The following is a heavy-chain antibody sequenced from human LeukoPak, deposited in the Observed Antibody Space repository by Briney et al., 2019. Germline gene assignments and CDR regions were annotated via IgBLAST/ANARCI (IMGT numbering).Heavy chain of an antibody. CDR3: AKAGYSYGVDY. D-gene: IGHD5-18*01. Sequence: GGSLRLSCAASGFTFSSYGMHWVRHAPGKGLEWVAVISYDGSNKYYADSVKGRFTISRDNSKNTLYLQMNSLRAEDTAVYYCAKAGYSYGVDYWGQGTLVTVSS. V-gene: IGHV3-30*18. CDR1: GFTFSSYG. CDR2: ISYDGSNK. J-gene: IGHJ4*02.